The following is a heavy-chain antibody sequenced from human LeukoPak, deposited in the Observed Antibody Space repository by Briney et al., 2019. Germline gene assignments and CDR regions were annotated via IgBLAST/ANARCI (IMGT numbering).Heavy chain of an antibody. V-gene: IGHV5-51*01. Sequence: GESLKISCKGSGYSFTSYWIGWVRQMPGKGLEWMGIIYPGDSDTRYSPSFQGQVTISADKSINTAYLQWSSLKASDTAMYYCARRGPATSWYPSDAFDVWGPGTMVTVSS. J-gene: IGHJ3*01. CDR3: ARRGPATSWYPSDAFDV. D-gene: IGHD2-2*01. CDR1: GYSFTSYW. CDR2: IYPGDSDT.